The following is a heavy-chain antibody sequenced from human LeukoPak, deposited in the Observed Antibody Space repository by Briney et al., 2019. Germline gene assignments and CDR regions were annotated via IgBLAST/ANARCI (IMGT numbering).Heavy chain of an antibody. Sequence: SETLSLTCAVYGGSFSGYYWSWLRQPPGKGLEWVGEINHSGSTNYNPSLKSRVTISVDTSKNQFSLKLSSVTAADTAVYYCARQGDYYGSGSYLDAFDIWGQGTMVTVSS. D-gene: IGHD3-10*01. CDR1: GGSFSGYY. CDR3: ARQGDYYGSGSYLDAFDI. CDR2: INHSGST. V-gene: IGHV4-34*01. J-gene: IGHJ3*02.